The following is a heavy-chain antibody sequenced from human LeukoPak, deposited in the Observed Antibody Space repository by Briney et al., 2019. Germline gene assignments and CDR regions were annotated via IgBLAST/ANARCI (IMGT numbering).Heavy chain of an antibody. V-gene: IGHV5-51*01. CDR1: GYTFTSYW. J-gene: IGHJ3*02. CDR2: IYPGDSDT. D-gene: IGHD6-6*01. CDR3: AKSPYSSSSDAFDI. Sequence: GESLKISCKGSGYTFTSYWIGWVRQKPGKGLEWMGIIYPGDSDTRYSPSFKGQVTISADKFISTAYLEWSSLTASDTALYYCAKSPYSSSSDAFDIWGQGTMVSVSS.